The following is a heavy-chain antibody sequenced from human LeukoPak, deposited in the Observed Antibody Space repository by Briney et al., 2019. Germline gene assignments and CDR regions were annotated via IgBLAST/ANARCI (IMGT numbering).Heavy chain of an antibody. D-gene: IGHD5-18*01. V-gene: IGHV1-2*02. CDR2: INANSGGT. Sequence: ASVRVSCKASGHTFTGYYMHWVRQAPGQGLEWMGWINANSGGTNYAQKFQGRVTMTRDTSISTAYMELSRLRSDDTAVYYCASNRGYSYGYGDYWGQGTLVTVSS. CDR1: GHTFTGYY. CDR3: ASNRGYSYGYGDY. J-gene: IGHJ4*02.